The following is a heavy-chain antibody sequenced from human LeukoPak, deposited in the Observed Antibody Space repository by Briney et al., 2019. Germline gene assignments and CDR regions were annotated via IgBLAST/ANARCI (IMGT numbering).Heavy chain of an antibody. Sequence: GGSLRLSCVASGFTFSTYWMNWVRQAPGKGLEWVANVKQDGSEKYYVDSVKGRFTISRDNAKNSLYLQVNSLRAEDTAVYYWARGGAKGLAYYGGSGYTGGGMDVWGQGTTVTVSS. CDR1: GFTFSTYW. CDR3: ARGGAKGLAYYGGSGYTGGGMDV. V-gene: IGHV3-7*04. D-gene: IGHD3-22*01. CDR2: VKQDGSEK. J-gene: IGHJ6*02.